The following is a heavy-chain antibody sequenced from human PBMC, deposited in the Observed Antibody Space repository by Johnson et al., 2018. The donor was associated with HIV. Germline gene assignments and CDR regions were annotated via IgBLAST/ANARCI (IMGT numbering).Heavy chain of an antibody. CDR2: FSSSGTTI. CDR1: GFIFSDYY. J-gene: IGHJ3*02. Sequence: QVQLVESGGGLVQPGGSLRLSCAASGFIFSDYYMNWIRQAPGKWLEWVSYFSSSGTTIYYADSVKGRFTISRDNAKNSLYLQMNSLRAEDTALYYCARCYYDSSGYYHDAFDIWGQGTMVTVSS. V-gene: IGHV3-11*01. D-gene: IGHD3-22*01. CDR3: ARCYYDSSGYYHDAFDI.